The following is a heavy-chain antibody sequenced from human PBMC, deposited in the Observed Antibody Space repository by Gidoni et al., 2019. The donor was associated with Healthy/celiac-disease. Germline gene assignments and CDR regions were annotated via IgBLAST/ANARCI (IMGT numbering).Heavy chain of an antibody. D-gene: IGHD2-15*01. V-gene: IGHV3-7*03. Sequence: EVQLVESGGGLGQPGGSLRLSCAASGFTFSSYWMSWVRQAPGKGLEWVANIKQDGSEKYYVDSVKGRFTISRDNAKNSLYLQMNSLRAEDTAVYYCARARRYCSGGSCRKGYFDYWGQGTLVTVSS. CDR2: IKQDGSEK. J-gene: IGHJ4*02. CDR1: GFTFSSYW. CDR3: ARARRYCSGGSCRKGYFDY.